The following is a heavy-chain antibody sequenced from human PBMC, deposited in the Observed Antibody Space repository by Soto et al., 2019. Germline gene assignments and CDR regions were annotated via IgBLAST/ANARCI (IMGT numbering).Heavy chain of an antibody. CDR2: ISGSGGST. CDR1: GFTFSSYA. D-gene: IGHD3-10*01. V-gene: IGHV3-23*01. Sequence: EVQLLESGGGLVQPGGSLRLSCAASGFTFSSYAMSWVRQAPGKGLECVSAISGSGGSTYYADSVKGRFTSSRDNSKNKLYLQMNSLRAEDTAVYYCAKDRSAGTMVRGATGYFEYWGQGTLVTVSS. J-gene: IGHJ4*02. CDR3: AKDRSAGTMVRGATGYFEY.